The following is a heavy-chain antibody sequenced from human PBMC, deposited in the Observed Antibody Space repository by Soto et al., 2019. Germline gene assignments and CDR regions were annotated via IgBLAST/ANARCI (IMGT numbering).Heavy chain of an antibody. CDR3: ARVRSGTTDKY. CDR1: GYPFNDYY. Sequence: GASVMVSCKTSGYPFNDYYIYWVRQAPGQGLEWVGWINPIGGATNYGQKFQGRVTMTSDTSISTAYMEVSGLTYDDTAVYYCARVRSGTTDKYWGQGTLVTVSS. V-gene: IGHV1-2*02. D-gene: IGHD1-1*01. J-gene: IGHJ4*02. CDR2: INPIGGAT.